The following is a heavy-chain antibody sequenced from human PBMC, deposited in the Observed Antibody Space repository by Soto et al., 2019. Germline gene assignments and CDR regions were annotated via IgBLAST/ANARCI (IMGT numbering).Heavy chain of an antibody. CDR2: ISAYNGDT. CDR3: ARGASSLPGFF. D-gene: IGHD2-2*01. CDR1: GYTFTSYG. V-gene: IGHV1-18*01. Sequence: QVQLVQSGAEVKKPGASVKVSCKASGYTFTSYGISWVRQAPGQGLEWMGWISAYNGDTNFAQKLQGRVTMTTDTXXXXXYMXLXXLRXXDTXXYYCARGASSLPGFFWGQGTLVTVSS. J-gene: IGHJ4*02.